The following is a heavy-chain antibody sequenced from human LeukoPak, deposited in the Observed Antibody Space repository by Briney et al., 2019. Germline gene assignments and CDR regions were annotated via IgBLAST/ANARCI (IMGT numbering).Heavy chain of an antibody. D-gene: IGHD3-10*01. CDR1: GYTFTSYG. V-gene: IGHV1-18*01. J-gene: IGHJ3*02. CDR2: ISAYNGNT. Sequence: ASVKVSCKASGYTFTSYGISWVRQAPGQGLEWMGWISAYNGNTNYAQKLQGRVTMTIDTSTSTAYMELRSLRSDDTAVYYCARDRLITMVRGRAFDIWGQGTMVTVSS. CDR3: ARDRLITMVRGRAFDI.